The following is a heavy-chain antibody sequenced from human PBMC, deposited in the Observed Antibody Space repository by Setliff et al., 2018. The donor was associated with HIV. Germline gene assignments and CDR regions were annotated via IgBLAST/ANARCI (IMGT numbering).Heavy chain of an antibody. V-gene: IGHV3-48*03. D-gene: IGHD3-22*01. J-gene: IGHJ4*02. Sequence: GESLNISCAASGFTFSNYEMNWVRQAPGKGLEWVSYISSSGTTIYYADSVKGRFTISRDNAKNSLYLQMNSLRAEDTAVYYCARPNYYDSSGSFDYWGQGTLVTVSS. CDR3: ARPNYYDSSGSFDY. CDR2: ISSSGTTI. CDR1: GFTFSNYE.